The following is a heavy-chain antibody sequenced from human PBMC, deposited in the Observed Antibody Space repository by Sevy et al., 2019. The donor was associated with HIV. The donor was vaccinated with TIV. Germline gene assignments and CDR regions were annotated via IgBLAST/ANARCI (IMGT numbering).Heavy chain of an antibody. D-gene: IGHD2-15*01. CDR3: ARGGWRDYYYGMDV. CDR1: GFTFSSYW. V-gene: IGHV3-7*03. J-gene: IGHJ6*02. Sequence: GGSLRLSCAASGFTFSSYWMSWVRQAPGKGLEWVANIKQDGSEKYYVDSVKGRFTISRDNAKNSLYLQMNSLRAEDTAVYYCARGGWRDYYYGMDVWGQGTTVTVSS. CDR2: IKQDGSEK.